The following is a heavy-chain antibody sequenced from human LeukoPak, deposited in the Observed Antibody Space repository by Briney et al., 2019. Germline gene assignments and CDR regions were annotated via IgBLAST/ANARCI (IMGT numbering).Heavy chain of an antibody. V-gene: IGHV1-18*01. Sequence: ASVKVSCKASGYTFTSYGISWVRQAPGQGLEWMGWISAYNGNTNYAQKLQGRVTMTTDTSTSTAYMELRSLRSDDTAVYYCARVLQQLVYYYYYYGMDVWGQGTTVAVSS. D-gene: IGHD6-13*01. CDR2: ISAYNGNT. CDR1: GYTFTSYG. J-gene: IGHJ6*02. CDR3: ARVLQQLVYYYYYYGMDV.